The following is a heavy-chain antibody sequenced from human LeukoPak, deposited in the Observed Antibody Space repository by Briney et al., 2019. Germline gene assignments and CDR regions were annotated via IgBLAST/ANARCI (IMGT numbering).Heavy chain of an antibody. CDR1: GGSIRSSAYY. CDR2: VFYSGRT. D-gene: IGHD2-21*01. V-gene: IGHV4-39*01. CDR3: ARHVDGFSFALPRYYFDV. J-gene: IGHJ4*02. Sequence: SETLSLTCTVSGGSIRSSAYYWVWIRQPPGKGLEWIGNVFYSGRTHSNPSLKSRVTMSADTSKNRFSLQLSSVTAADTAVYYCARHVDGFSFALPRYYFDVWGQGALVTVSS.